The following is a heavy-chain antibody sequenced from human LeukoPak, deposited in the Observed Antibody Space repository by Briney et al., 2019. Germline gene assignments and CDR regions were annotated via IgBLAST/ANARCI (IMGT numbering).Heavy chain of an antibody. J-gene: IGHJ6*03. Sequence: PSETLSLTCTVSGGSISSGSYYWSWIRQPAGKGLEWIGRIYTSGSTNYNPSLKSRVTIPVDTSKNQCSLKLSSVTAADTAVYYCARSIPGYCSGGSCYFYPDTYYYYYYMDVWGKGTTVTISS. CDR2: IYTSGST. CDR1: GGSISSGSYY. CDR3: ARSIPGYCSGGSCYFYPDTYYYYYYMDV. D-gene: IGHD2-15*01. V-gene: IGHV4-61*02.